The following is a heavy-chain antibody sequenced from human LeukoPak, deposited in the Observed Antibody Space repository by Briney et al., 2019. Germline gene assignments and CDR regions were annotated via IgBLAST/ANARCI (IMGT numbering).Heavy chain of an antibody. CDR2: IYYSGST. Sequence: SETLSLTCTVSGGSISSSSYYWGWIRQPPGKGLEWIGYIYYSGSTNHNPSLKSRVTISVDTSKTQFSLKLSSVTAADTAVYYCARDQGDYGDYGVIDYWGQGTLVTVSS. V-gene: IGHV4-61*01. D-gene: IGHD4-17*01. CDR1: GGSISSSSYY. CDR3: ARDQGDYGDYGVIDY. J-gene: IGHJ4*02.